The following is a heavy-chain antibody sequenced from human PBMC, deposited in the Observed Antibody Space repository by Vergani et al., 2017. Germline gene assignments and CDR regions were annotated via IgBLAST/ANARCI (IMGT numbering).Heavy chain of an antibody. J-gene: IGHJ6*02. CDR1: GFTFSGSA. CDR3: TRRSTSGYYGMDV. V-gene: IGHV3-73*02. CDR2: IRSKANSDAT. Sequence: EVQLVESGGGLVQPGGSLKLSCEASGFTFSGSAMNWVRQASGKGLEWVGRIRSKANSDATAYAASVKGRFTISRDDSKNTAYLQMNSLKTEDTAVYYCTRRSTSGYYGMDVWGQGTTVTVSS.